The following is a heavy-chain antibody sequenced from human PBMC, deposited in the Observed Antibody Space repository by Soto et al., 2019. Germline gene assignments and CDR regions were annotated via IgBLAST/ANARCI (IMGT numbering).Heavy chain of an antibody. CDR3: VKDIHEQWLVSHFEY. D-gene: IGHD6-19*01. J-gene: IGHJ4*02. V-gene: IGHV3-9*01. CDR1: GFTFDSYA. CDR2: ISWNSGSI. Sequence: EVQLVESGGGLVQPGRSLRLSCVASGFTFDSYAMHWVRQAPGKGLEWVSGISWNSGSIGYEYSVKGRFTISRDNAQNSLYLEMNSLRVEDTAFYYCVKDIHEQWLVSHFEYWGQGALVTVSS.